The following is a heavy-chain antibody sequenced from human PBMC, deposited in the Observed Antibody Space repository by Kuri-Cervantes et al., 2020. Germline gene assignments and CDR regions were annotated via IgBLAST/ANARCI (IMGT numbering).Heavy chain of an antibody. CDR2: ISYSGST. Sequence: SQTLSLTCAASGFTFSSYSMNWVRQPPGKGLEWIGSISYSGSTYYNPSLKSRVTISVDTSKNQFSLKLSSVTAADTAVYFCARHPAGSSFDYWGQGTLVTVSS. D-gene: IGHD1-26*01. CDR1: GFTFSSYSMN. CDR3: ARHPAGSSFDY. J-gene: IGHJ4*02. V-gene: IGHV4-39*01.